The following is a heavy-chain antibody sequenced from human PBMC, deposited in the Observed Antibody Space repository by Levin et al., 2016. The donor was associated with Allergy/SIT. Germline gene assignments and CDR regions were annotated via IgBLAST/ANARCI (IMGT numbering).Heavy chain of an antibody. V-gene: IGHV3-30*18. J-gene: IGHJ4*02. D-gene: IGHD3-9*01. Sequence: VRQAPGKRLEWVALISSDGGNSYYADSVKGRFTVSRDFSENTLYLQLNSLRIEDTAVYYCAKDGGSGDYGLLFILTSWGRGTPGHRLL. CDR3: AKDGGSGDYGLLFILTS. CDR2: ISSDGGNS.